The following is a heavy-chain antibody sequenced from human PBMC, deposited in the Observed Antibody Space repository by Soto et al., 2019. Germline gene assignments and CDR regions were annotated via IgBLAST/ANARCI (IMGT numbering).Heavy chain of an antibody. J-gene: IGHJ4*02. CDR3: AKAKGPSSGWSHLRFGY. D-gene: IGHD6-19*01. V-gene: IGHV3-30*18. CDR1: GFTFSSYG. Sequence: LSLSCAASGFTFSSYGMHWVRQARGKVLEWVAVISSDGSKKYYADSVKGRFTISRDNSKDTLYLQMTSLRVEDTAVFYCAKAKGPSSGWSHLRFGYWGQGTLVTVSS. CDR2: ISSDGSKK.